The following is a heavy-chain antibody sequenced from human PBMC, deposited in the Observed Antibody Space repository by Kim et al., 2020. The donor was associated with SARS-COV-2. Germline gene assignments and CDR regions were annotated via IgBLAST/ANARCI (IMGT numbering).Heavy chain of an antibody. Sequence: SETLSLTCIVSSDSINYYYWSWIRQPPGKGLEWIGYIYYSGSTNYNHSLKSRVTISVDTSKKQFSLKLSSVTAADTAIYYCARGGTTWTFDIWGQGTMVTVSS. CDR1: SDSINYYY. J-gene: IGHJ3*02. CDR2: IYYSGST. CDR3: ARGGTTWTFDI. D-gene: IGHD4-17*01. V-gene: IGHV4-59*13.